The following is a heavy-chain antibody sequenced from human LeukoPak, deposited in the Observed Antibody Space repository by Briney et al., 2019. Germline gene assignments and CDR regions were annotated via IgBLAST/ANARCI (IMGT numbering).Heavy chain of an antibody. CDR3: ARVGVGDNLRWTFDS. J-gene: IGHJ4*02. D-gene: IGHD1-26*01. Sequence: GGSLRLSCAASGFSFSGYSMTWVRQAPGTGLEWISSITSSSSDIYSADSLKGRFTISRDNAKNSLYLQMNRLRAEDTAVYCCARVGVGDNLRWTFDSGGQGTLVTVSS. V-gene: IGHV3-21*04. CDR1: GFSFSGYS. CDR2: ITSSSSDI.